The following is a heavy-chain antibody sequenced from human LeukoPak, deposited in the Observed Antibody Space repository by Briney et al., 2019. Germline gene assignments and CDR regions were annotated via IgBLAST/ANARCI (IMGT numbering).Heavy chain of an antibody. CDR1: GFTFSSFA. V-gene: IGHV3-30*04. Sequence: GGSLRLSCAASGFTFSSFAMHWVRQAPGKGLEWVAVISNDGSNKYYADSVKGRFTISRDNSKNTLYLQMNSLRAEDTAVYYCAKQANWGWGSAFDIWGQGTMVTVSS. D-gene: IGHD7-27*01. CDR2: ISNDGSNK. J-gene: IGHJ3*02. CDR3: AKQANWGWGSAFDI.